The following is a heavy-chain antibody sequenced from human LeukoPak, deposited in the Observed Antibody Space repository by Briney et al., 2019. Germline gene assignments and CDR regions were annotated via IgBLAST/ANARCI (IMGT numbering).Heavy chain of an antibody. Sequence: PGGSLRLSCADSGFTFSSYSMNWVPDTPGKGLEWVSSISGSSSYIYYSASVEGRFTISRDNDKNSLYLQMNSLRAEDTAVYYCARVTADSGSYYDPSPGPFDYWGQGTLVTVSS. CDR2: ISGSSSYI. J-gene: IGHJ4*02. D-gene: IGHD1-26*01. CDR1: GFTFSSYS. CDR3: ARVTADSGSYYDPSPGPFDY. V-gene: IGHV3-21*01.